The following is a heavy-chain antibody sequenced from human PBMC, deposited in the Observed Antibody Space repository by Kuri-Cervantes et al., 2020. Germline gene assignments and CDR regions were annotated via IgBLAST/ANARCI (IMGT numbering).Heavy chain of an antibody. CDR2: ISAYNGNT. Sequence: ASVKVSCKASGYTFTSYGISWVRQAPGQGLEWMGWISAYNGNTNYAQKLQGRVTVTTDTSTSTAYMELRSLRAEDTAVYYCAREVFTMVRGVTEWGQGTLVTVSS. J-gene: IGHJ4*02. CDR1: GYTFTSYG. CDR3: AREVFTMVRGVTE. D-gene: IGHD3-10*01. V-gene: IGHV1-18*01.